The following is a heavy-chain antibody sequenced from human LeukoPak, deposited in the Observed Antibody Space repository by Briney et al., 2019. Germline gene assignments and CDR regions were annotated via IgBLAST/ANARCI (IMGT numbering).Heavy chain of an antibody. CDR2: INPNSGGT. D-gene: IGHD1-26*01. CDR1: GYTFTSYG. CDR3: ARGADVYYYYYMDV. Sequence: ASVKVSCKASGYTFTSYGISWVRQAPGQGLEWMGWINPNSGGTNYAQKFQGRVTMTRDTSISTAYMELSRLRSDDTAVYYCARGADVYYYYYMDVWGKGTTVTVSS. J-gene: IGHJ6*03. V-gene: IGHV1-2*02.